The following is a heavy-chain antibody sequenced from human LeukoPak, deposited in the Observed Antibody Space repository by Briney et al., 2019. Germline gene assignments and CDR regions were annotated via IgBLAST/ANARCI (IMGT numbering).Heavy chain of an antibody. J-gene: IGHJ4*02. CDR2: IYYSGRA. V-gene: IGHV4-59*11. CDR1: GGSISSRY. CDR3: ARERVPAAIGSPYYFDY. Sequence: SETLSLTCTVSGGSISSRYWSWIRQPPGKGLEWIGYIYYSGRANYNPSLTSRVTISVDTSKNQFSLKLSSLTAADTAVYYCARERVPAAIGSPYYFDYWGQGTLVTVSS. D-gene: IGHD2-2*01.